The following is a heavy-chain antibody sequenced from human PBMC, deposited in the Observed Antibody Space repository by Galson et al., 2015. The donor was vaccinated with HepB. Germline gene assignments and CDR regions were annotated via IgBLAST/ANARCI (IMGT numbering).Heavy chain of an antibody. V-gene: IGHV3-30-3*01. Sequence: SLRLSCAASGFIFSNYAVHWVRQAPGKGLEWVAVISYDGSDKYYADSVKGRFTISRDNSKNTLYLEMNSLRAEDTAVYYCTSPQPYYYDSSAYSDAFDIWGQGTMVTVSS. CDR1: GFIFSNYA. CDR2: ISYDGSDK. D-gene: IGHD3-22*01. J-gene: IGHJ3*02. CDR3: TSPQPYYYDSSAYSDAFDI.